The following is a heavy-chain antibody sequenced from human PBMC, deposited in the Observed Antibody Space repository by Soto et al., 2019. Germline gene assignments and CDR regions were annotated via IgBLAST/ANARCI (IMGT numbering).Heavy chain of an antibody. CDR3: ASRSGWYGGGFDY. J-gene: IGHJ4*02. Sequence: SETLSLTCAVSGGSISSGGYSWSWIRQPPGKGLEWIGYIYHSGSTYYNPSLKSRVTISVDRSKNQFSLKLSSVTAAGTAVYYCASRSGWYGGGFDYWGQGTLVTVSS. V-gene: IGHV4-30-2*01. CDR1: GGSISSGGYS. CDR2: IYHSGST. D-gene: IGHD6-19*01.